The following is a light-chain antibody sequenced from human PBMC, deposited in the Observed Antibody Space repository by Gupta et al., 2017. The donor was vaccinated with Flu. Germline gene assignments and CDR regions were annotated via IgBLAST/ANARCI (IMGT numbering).Light chain of an antibody. Sequence: SPSSLSASVGDRVTITCRASQSISNYLNWYQQKPGKAPKLLIYAASSLESGVPSRFSGSGSGTDFTLTINTLQPEDFATYFCQQSYSLWTFGQGTKVEIK. CDR2: AAS. V-gene: IGKV1-39*01. CDR1: QSISNY. CDR3: QQSYSLWT. J-gene: IGKJ1*01.